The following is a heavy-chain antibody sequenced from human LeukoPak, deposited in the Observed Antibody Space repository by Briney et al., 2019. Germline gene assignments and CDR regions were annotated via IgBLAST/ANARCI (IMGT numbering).Heavy chain of an antibody. D-gene: IGHD5-18*01. CDR3: ARGVSGYSYGFDY. V-gene: IGHV4-59*01. CDR2: IYYSGST. CDR1: GGSISSYY. Sequence: SETLSLTCTVSGGSISSYYWSWIRQPPGKGLEWIGYIYYSGSTNYNPSLKGRVTISVDTSKNQFSLKLSSVTAADTAVYYCARGVSGYSYGFDYWGQGTLVTVSS. J-gene: IGHJ4*02.